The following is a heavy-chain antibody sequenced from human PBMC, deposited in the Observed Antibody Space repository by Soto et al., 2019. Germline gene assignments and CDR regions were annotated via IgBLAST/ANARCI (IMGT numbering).Heavy chain of an antibody. V-gene: IGHV1-24*01. J-gene: IGHJ3*02. Sequence: QVQLVQSGAEVKKPGASVKVSCKVSGYTLTELSMHWVRQAPGQGLKWMGGFDPEDGETIYAQKFLGRVTMTADTSTDTAHMELSRLRSEVTAVYYCSTDQGGGQWLTPSEPSAFDIWGQGTMVTVST. CDR1: GYTLTELS. D-gene: IGHD6-19*01. CDR2: FDPEDGET. CDR3: STDQGGGQWLTPSEPSAFDI.